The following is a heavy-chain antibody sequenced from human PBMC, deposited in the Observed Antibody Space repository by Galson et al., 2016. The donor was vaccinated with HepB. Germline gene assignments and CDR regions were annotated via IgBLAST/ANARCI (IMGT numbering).Heavy chain of an antibody. D-gene: IGHD4-23*01. CDR1: GFTFSTYA. J-gene: IGHJ6*02. V-gene: IGHV3-30-3*01. CDR2: ISYDGSNK. CDR3: AKDVSPRGPYYVGD. Sequence: SLRLSCAASGFTFSTYAMHWVRQAPGKGLELVALISYDGSNKHYADSVKGRFTISRDNSKNTLYVQMNSLRAEDTAVYYCAKDVSPRGPYYVGDWGHGTTVTFAS.